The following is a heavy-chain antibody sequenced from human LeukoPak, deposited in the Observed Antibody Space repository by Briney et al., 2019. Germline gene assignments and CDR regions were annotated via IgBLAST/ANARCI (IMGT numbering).Heavy chain of an antibody. J-gene: IGHJ4*02. CDR1: GGSISSYY. CDR3: ARALTYYDFWSGYYTSNFDY. V-gene: IGHV4-59*12. CDR2: IYYNGST. D-gene: IGHD3-3*01. Sequence: PSETLSLTCTVSGGSISSYYWSWIRQPPGKGLEWIGYIYYNGSTNYNPSLKSRVTISVDTSKNQFSLKLSSVTAADTAVYYCARALTYYDFWSGYYTSNFDYWGQGTLVTVSS.